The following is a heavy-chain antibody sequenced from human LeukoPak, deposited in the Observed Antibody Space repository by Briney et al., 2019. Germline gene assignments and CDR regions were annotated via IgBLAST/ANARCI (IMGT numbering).Heavy chain of an antibody. CDR1: GFTFSNYA. CDR3: ARDRGDYATPRYFDY. D-gene: IGHD4-17*01. Sequence: SGGSLRLSCAASGFTFSNYAMSWVRQAPGKGLEWVSGISGSSGGTNYADSVKGRFTISRDNSKNTLYLQMNSLRAEDTAVYYCARDRGDYATPRYFDYWGQGTLVTVSS. V-gene: IGHV3-23*01. CDR2: ISGSSGGT. J-gene: IGHJ4*02.